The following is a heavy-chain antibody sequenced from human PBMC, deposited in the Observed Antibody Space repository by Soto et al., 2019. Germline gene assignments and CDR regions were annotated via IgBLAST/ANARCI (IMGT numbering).Heavy chain of an antibody. CDR2: IYYSGST. V-gene: IGHV4-59*01. Sequence: SETLSLTCTVSGGSISSYYWSWIRQPPGKGLEWIGYIYYSGSTNYNPSLKSRVTISVDTSKNQFSLKLSSVTAADTAVYYCARSYSSSWYWYYFDYWGQGTLVTVSS. D-gene: IGHD6-13*01. J-gene: IGHJ4*02. CDR1: GGSISSYY. CDR3: ARSYSSSWYWYYFDY.